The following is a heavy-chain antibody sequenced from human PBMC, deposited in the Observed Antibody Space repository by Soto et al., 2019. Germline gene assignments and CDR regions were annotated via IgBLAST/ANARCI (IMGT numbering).Heavy chain of an antibody. J-gene: IGHJ4*02. Sequence: PGGSLRLSCEASGFTFSSYWMSWVRQAPGKGLEWVANIKQDGSEKYYVDSVKGRFTISRDNAKNSLYLQMNSLRAEDTALYYCARDELGGSYFRVDYWGQGTLVTVSS. D-gene: IGHD3-10*01. CDR2: IKQDGSEK. CDR1: GFTFSSYW. V-gene: IGHV3-7*01. CDR3: ARDELGGSYFRVDY.